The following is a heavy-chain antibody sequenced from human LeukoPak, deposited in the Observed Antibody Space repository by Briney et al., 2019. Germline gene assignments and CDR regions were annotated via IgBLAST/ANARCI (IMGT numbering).Heavy chain of an antibody. J-gene: IGHJ3*02. CDR3: AKDKGRISIAAPKDAFDI. CDR1: GFTFSSYW. V-gene: IGHV3-7*05. CDR2: KKQDGSEK. D-gene: IGHD6-6*01. Sequence: PGGFLRLSCAASGFTFSSYWMSWVRQAPGKGLEWVANKKQDGSEKYYVDSVKGRFTISRDNAKNSLYLQMNSLRAEDTAIYYCAKDKGRISIAAPKDAFDIWGQGTMVTVSS.